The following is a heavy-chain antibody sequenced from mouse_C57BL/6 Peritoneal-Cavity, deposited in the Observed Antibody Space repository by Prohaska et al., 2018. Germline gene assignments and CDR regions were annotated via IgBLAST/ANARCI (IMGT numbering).Heavy chain of an antibody. CDR1: GNSITSGYY. CDR2: IRYDGGN. CDR3: ARHYGSSLYYFDH. Sequence: DVQLQESGPGLVKPSQSLSLICSVTGNSITSGYYWNWIRPFPGNKLEWMGYIRYDGGNNYNPSLKNRISSTRDTTQNQFFLKLNSVTPEDTATYCCARHYGSSLYYFDHWGQGTTLTVSS. J-gene: IGHJ2*01. V-gene: IGHV3-6*01. D-gene: IGHD1-1*01.